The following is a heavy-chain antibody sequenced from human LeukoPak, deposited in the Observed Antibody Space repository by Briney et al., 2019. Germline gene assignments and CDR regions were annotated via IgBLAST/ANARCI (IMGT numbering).Heavy chain of an antibody. D-gene: IGHD2-2*01. CDR1: GGTFSSYA. Sequence: SVKVSYKASGGTFSSYAISWVRQAPGQGLEWMGGIIPIFGTANYAQKFQGRVTITADESTSTAYMELSSLRSEDTAVYYCARLGVVPAGRGLLRYHPNQPSGNWGQGTLVTVSS. CDR2: IIPIFGTA. J-gene: IGHJ4*02. V-gene: IGHV1-69*13. CDR3: ARLGVVPAGRGLLRYHPNQPSGN.